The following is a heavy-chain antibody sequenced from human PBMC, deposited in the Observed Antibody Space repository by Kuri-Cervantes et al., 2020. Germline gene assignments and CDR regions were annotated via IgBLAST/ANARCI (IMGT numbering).Heavy chain of an antibody. Sequence: GESLKISCAASGFTFSSYSMNWVRQAPGKGLEWVSSISSSSSYIYYADSVKGRFTISRDNAKNSLYLQMNSLRAEDTAVFYCARGSVPAAHDYYYGMDVWGQGTTVTVSS. J-gene: IGHJ6*02. CDR2: ISSSSSYI. V-gene: IGHV3-21*01. CDR1: GFTFSSYS. CDR3: ARGSVPAAHDYYYGMDV. D-gene: IGHD2-2*01.